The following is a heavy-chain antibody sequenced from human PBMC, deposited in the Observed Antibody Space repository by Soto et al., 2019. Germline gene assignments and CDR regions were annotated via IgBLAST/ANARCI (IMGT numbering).Heavy chain of an antibody. CDR1: GFTFGSYG. J-gene: IGHJ3*02. CDR2: IWFDGSEK. V-gene: IGHV3-33*01. CDR3: ERLYCSASRCYSVGAFDN. Sequence: PGGSLRLSCAASGFTFGSYGMHWVRQAPGKGPEWVALIWFDGSEKYYTESVTGRFTMSGDNSKSTLYLQMNRLRAEDTAVYYCERLYCSASRCYSVGAFDNRGQGTMVTVSS. D-gene: IGHD2-15*01.